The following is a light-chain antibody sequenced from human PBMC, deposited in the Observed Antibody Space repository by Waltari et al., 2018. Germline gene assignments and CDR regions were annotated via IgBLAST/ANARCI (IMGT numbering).Light chain of an antibody. CDR1: SDYSNYA. V-gene: IGLV9-49*01. CDR2: AGTGGIVW. Sequence: QPVLTQPSSASASLGASVTLTCTLSSDYSNYAVDWHQQRPGKGHHFVMRAGTGGIVWYKEEGIPHCISGSGSGLIRYLAIKNFQEGDESDYHCGADHGRESSFVYVFGSGTKLTFL. J-gene: IGLJ6*01. CDR3: GADHGRESSFVYV.